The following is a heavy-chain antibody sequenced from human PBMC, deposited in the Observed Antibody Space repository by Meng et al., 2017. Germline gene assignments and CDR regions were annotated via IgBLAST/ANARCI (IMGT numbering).Heavy chain of an antibody. CDR2: IIPSSGDA. D-gene: IGHD1-7*01. Sequence: HVQLVQFGAEVKKPGASVKLSFRASGYTFIDAYVHWVRQAPGQGLEWMGRIIPSSGDANSAQKFLGRVTLTWDTSISTAYMELSSLRSDDTAIYYCARDGGNYDFDYWGQGTLVTVSS. CDR3: ARDGGNYDFDY. J-gene: IGHJ4*02. V-gene: IGHV1-2*06. CDR1: GYTFIDAY.